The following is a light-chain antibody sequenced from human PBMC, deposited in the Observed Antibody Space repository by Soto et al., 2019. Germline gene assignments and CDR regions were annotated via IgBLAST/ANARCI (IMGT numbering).Light chain of an antibody. CDR3: QQYNKWPLIT. CDR1: QTLYSH. CDR2: GAS. V-gene: IGKV3D-15*01. Sequence: IVMTQSPATLSVSPGERATLSCRAGQTLYSHVAWYQQRPGQAPRLLIYGASNRATGIPDRFSGSGSGTDFHLTISRLEPEDFALYYCQQYNKWPLITFGQGTRLELK. J-gene: IGKJ5*01.